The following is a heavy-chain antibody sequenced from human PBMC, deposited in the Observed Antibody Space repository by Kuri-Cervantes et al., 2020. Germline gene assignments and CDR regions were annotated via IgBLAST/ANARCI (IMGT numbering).Heavy chain of an antibody. CDR1: GGSISSYY. Sequence: SETLSLTCTVSGGSISSYYWSWIRQPPGKGLEWIGYIYYSGSTNYNPSLKSRVTISVDTSKNQFSLKLSSVTAADTAVYYCARTPARVTMVQGVINYYYYVDVWGKGTTVTVSS. V-gene: IGHV4-59*01. J-gene: IGHJ6*03. D-gene: IGHD3-10*01. CDR3: ARTPARVTMVQGVINYYYYVDV. CDR2: IYYSGST.